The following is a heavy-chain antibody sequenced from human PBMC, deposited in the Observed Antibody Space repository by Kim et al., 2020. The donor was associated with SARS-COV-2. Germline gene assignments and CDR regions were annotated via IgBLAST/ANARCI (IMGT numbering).Heavy chain of an antibody. V-gene: IGHV3-33*01. CDR3: ARDIDDSSGYAA. D-gene: IGHD3-22*01. Sequence: YYADSVKGRFTISRDNSKNTLYLQMNSLRAEDTAVYYCARDIDDSSGYAARGQGTLVTVSS. J-gene: IGHJ4*02.